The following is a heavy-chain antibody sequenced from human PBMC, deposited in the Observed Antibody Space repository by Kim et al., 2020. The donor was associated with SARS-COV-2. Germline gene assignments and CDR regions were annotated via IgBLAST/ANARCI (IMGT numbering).Heavy chain of an antibody. V-gene: IGHV4-34*01. CDR1: GGSFSGYY. Sequence: SETLSLTCAVYGGSFSGYYWSWIRQPPGKGLEWIGEINHSGGTNYNPSLKSRVTISVDTSKNQFSLKLSSVTAADTAVYYCARGPYLGGGHPYSFLDGMDVWGQGTTVTVSS. J-gene: IGHJ6*02. D-gene: IGHD2-15*01. CDR3: ARGPYLGGGHPYSFLDGMDV. CDR2: INHSGGT.